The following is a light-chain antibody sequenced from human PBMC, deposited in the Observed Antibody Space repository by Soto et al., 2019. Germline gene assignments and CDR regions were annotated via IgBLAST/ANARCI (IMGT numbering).Light chain of an antibody. CDR1: ESVSTN. J-gene: IGKJ1*01. Sequence: ERVVTQSSVTLSVSPGGGATLSCRASESVSTNLAWYQHKPGQAPRLLIYAASTRATGVPARFSGSGSGTEFTLTISSLQSEDVAAYYCQQYENWPWTFGQGTKVDIK. CDR2: AAS. V-gene: IGKV3-15*01. CDR3: QQYENWPWT.